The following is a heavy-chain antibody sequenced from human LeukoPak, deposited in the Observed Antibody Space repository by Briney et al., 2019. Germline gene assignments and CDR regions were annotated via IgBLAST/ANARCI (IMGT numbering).Heavy chain of an antibody. CDR1: GFTFSSYA. V-gene: IGHV3-23*01. CDR2: ISGSGGST. Sequence: GGSLRLSCAASGFTFSSYAMSWVRQAPGKGLEWVSAISGSGGSTYYADSVKGRFTISRDNSRNTLYLQMNSLRAEDTAVYYCAKEAGYSSGWFHALDYWGQGTLVTVSS. CDR3: AKEAGYSSGWFHALDY. D-gene: IGHD6-19*01. J-gene: IGHJ4*02.